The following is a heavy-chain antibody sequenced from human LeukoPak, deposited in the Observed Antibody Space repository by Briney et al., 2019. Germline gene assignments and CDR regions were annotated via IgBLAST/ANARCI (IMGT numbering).Heavy chain of an antibody. CDR2: IYSGGRT. Sequence: GGSLRLSCTASGFTVSSNSMSCVRQAPGKGQEWVSVIYSGGRTYYADSVKGRFTISRHNSNNTLYLQMYSLRAEDTAVYYCARAVNNYFDYWGLGTLVTVPS. V-gene: IGHV3-53*04. J-gene: IGHJ4*02. CDR3: ARAVNNYFDY. D-gene: IGHD1/OR15-1a*01. CDR1: GFTVSSNS.